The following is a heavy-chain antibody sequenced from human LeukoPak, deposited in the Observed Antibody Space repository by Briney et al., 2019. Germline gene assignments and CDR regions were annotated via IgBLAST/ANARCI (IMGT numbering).Heavy chain of an antibody. J-gene: IGHJ4*02. CDR1: GGSFSGYY. V-gene: IGHV4-34*01. CDR3: AMAPTRAHAPRY. Sequence: NPSETLSLTCAVYGGSFSGYYWSWIRQPPGKGLEWIGEINHSGSTNYNPSLKSRVTISVDTSKNQFSLKLSSVTAADTAVYYCAMAPTRAHAPRYWGQGTLVTVSS. CDR2: INHSGST.